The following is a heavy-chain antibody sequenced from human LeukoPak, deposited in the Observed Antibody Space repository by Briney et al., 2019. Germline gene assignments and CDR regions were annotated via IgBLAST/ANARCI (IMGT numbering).Heavy chain of an antibody. CDR2: VSALNGNT. CDR3: ATLQPAAPHFEL. J-gene: IGHJ4*02. D-gene: IGHD5-18*01. V-gene: IGHV1-18*01. CDR1: GDTFSNFG. Sequence: ASVKVSCTASGDTFSNFGVSWVRQAPGQGLEWMGWVSALNGNTNVAQKVQGRVTLTRDTSTGTAHMELRSLSSDDTAVYYCATLQPAAPHFELWGQGTLVTVST.